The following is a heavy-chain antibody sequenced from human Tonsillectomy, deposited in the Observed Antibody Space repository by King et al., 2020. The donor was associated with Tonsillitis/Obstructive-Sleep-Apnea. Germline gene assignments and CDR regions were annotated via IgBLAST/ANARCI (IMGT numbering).Heavy chain of an antibody. CDR3: ARGDLLTGYYASTDFDY. Sequence: VQLQQWGAGLLKPSETLSLTCAVYGGSFSAYYWSWLRQPPGRGLEWIGEINHSGSTKYNPSLKSRVNISLDTSKNQFSLKLSSVTAADTAVYYCARGDLLTGYYASTDFDYWGQGTLVTVSS. CDR1: GGSFSAYY. D-gene: IGHD3-9*01. V-gene: IGHV4-34*01. J-gene: IGHJ4*02. CDR2: INHSGST.